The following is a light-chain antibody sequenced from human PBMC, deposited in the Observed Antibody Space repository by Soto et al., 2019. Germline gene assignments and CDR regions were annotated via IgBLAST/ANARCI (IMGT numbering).Light chain of an antibody. CDR2: EGS. Sequence: QSVLTQPASVSGSPGQSITIPCTGTSSDVGSYNLVSWYQQYPGKAPKLMIYEGSKRPSGVSNRFSGSKSGNTASLTISGLQAEDEADYYCCSYAGSSTYVFGTGTKVTVL. CDR1: SSDVGSYNL. CDR3: CSYAGSSTYV. J-gene: IGLJ1*01. V-gene: IGLV2-23*01.